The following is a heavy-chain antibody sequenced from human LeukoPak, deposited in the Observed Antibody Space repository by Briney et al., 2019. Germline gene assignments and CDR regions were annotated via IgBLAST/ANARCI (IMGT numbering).Heavy chain of an antibody. CDR3: ARGPLYDPWSSGYLFDY. Sequence: QTGGSLRLSCAASGFTFSSYWMHWVRQAPGKGLVWVSRIKSDGNNTNYADSVKGRFTISRDNAKNTLYLQMNSLRAEDTAVYYCARGPLYDPWSSGYLFDYWGQGTLVTVSS. CDR1: GFTFSSYW. J-gene: IGHJ4*02. D-gene: IGHD3-22*01. V-gene: IGHV3-74*01. CDR2: IKSDGNNT.